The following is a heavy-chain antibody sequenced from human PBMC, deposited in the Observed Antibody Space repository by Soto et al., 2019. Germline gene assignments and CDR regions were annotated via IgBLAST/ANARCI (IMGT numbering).Heavy chain of an antibody. V-gene: IGHV4-59*01. CDR3: ARSNYVATRIDP. D-gene: IGHD4-4*01. CDR1: GGSISSYY. J-gene: IGHJ5*02. Sequence: SETLSLTCTVSGGSISSYYWSWIRQPPGKGLEWIGYIYYSGSTNYNPSLKSRVTISVDTSKNQFSLKLSSVTAADTAVYYCARSNYVATRIDPWGQGTLVTVSS. CDR2: IYYSGST.